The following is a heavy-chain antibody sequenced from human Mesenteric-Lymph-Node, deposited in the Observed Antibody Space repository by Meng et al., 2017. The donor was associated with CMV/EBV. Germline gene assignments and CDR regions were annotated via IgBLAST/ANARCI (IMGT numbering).Heavy chain of an antibody. J-gene: IGHJ4*02. D-gene: IGHD3/OR15-3a*01. Sequence: GESLKISCAASGFTFSSYWMTWVRQAPGKGLEWVANIKQDGSEIYYVDSVKGRFTISRDNAKNSLYLQMNSLRVEDTAVYYCAGDGRRGDFDYWGQGTLVTVSS. CDR3: AGDGRRGDFDY. V-gene: IGHV3-7*01. CDR1: GFTFSSYW. CDR2: IKQDGSEI.